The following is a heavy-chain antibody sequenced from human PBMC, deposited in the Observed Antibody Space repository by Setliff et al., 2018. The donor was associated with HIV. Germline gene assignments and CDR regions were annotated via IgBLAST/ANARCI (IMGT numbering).Heavy chain of an antibody. D-gene: IGHD4-17*01. Sequence: PSETLSLTCTVSGGSMSSHYWSWIRQPPGKGLEWIGYMYYSGGTSYNPSLKSRVTISVDTSKKQFSLKVTSVTAADTAVYYCARDQTSNGDFDYWGQGTLVTVSS. CDR1: GGSMSSHY. CDR3: ARDQTSNGDFDY. V-gene: IGHV4-59*11. CDR2: MYYSGGT. J-gene: IGHJ4*02.